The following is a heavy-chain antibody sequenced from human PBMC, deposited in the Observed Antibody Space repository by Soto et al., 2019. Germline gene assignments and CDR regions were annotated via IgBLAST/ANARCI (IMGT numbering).Heavy chain of an antibody. CDR2: IYYSGST. J-gene: IGHJ4*02. Sequence: QVQLQESGPGLVKPSQTLSLTCTVSGGSISSGGYYWSWIRQHPGKGLEWIGYIYYSGSTYYNPSPKSRVTLSVDTSKNQFSLKLSSVTAADTAVYYCATYGSGSYKPTTFDYWGQGTLVTVSS. CDR1: GGSISSGGYY. D-gene: IGHD3-10*01. CDR3: ATYGSGSYKPTTFDY. V-gene: IGHV4-31*03.